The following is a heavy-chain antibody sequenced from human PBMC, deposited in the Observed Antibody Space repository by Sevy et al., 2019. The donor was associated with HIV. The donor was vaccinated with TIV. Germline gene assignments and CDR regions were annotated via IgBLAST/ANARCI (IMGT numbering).Heavy chain of an antibody. CDR2: ISSNGGST. CDR3: VKDAGGPAAMVRGVSAFDI. J-gene: IGHJ3*02. CDR1: GFTFSSYA. Sequence: GGSLRLSCSASGFTFSSYAMHWVRQAPGKGLEYVSAISSNGGSTYYADSVKGRFTISRDNSKNTLYLQMSSLRAEDTAGYYCVKDAGGPAAMVRGVSAFDIWGQGTMVTVSS. V-gene: IGHV3-64D*06. D-gene: IGHD3-10*01.